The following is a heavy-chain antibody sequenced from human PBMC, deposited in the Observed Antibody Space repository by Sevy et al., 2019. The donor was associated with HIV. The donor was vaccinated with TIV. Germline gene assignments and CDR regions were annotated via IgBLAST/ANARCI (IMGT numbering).Heavy chain of an antibody. CDR1: EFIFSSYS. J-gene: IGHJ4*02. V-gene: IGHV3-48*02. Sequence: GGSLRLSCVASEFIFSSYSMNWVRQAPGKGLEWVAYINGGSNTKYYADSGKGRFTISRANAKNSLNLQMNSLRDEDTAVYYCARDMDYGVLGDYWGQGTLVTVSS. CDR3: ARDMDYGVLGDY. CDR2: INGGSNTK. D-gene: IGHD4-17*01.